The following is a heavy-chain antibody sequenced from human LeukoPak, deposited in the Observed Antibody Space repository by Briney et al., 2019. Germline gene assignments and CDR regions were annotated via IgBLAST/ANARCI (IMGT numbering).Heavy chain of an antibody. Sequence: GGSLRLSCAASGFTFNSYSMNWVRQAPGKGLEWVAYSGSTTGNIYYADSVKGRFTMSRDNARNSLYLQMDSLRAEDTAVYYCARDRGLGEYFDYWGQGTLDTVSS. V-gene: IGHV3-48*01. CDR3: ARDRGLGEYFDY. CDR2: SGSTTGNI. J-gene: IGHJ4*02. CDR1: GFTFNSYS. D-gene: IGHD3-10*01.